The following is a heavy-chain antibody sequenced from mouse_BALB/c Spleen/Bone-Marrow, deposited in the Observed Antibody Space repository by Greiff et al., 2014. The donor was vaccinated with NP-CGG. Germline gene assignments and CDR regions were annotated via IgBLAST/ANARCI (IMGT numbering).Heavy chain of an antibody. Sequence: EVQRVESGGGLVKPGGSLKLSCAASGFTFSDYYMYWVRQTPEKRLEWVATISDGSTYTYYPDSGKGRFTISRDNAKNNLYLQMSSLKSEDTALYYCARDRGVQGYAMDYWGQGTSVTVSS. D-gene: IGHD2-14*01. CDR2: ISDGSTYT. V-gene: IGHV5-4*02. CDR1: GFTFSDYY. J-gene: IGHJ4*01. CDR3: ARDRGVQGYAMDY.